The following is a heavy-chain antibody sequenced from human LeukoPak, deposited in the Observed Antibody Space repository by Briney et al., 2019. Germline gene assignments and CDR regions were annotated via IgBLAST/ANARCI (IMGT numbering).Heavy chain of an antibody. J-gene: IGHJ4*02. CDR2: IRYDGSNR. D-gene: IGHD3-10*01. CDR1: GFSFITYG. V-gene: IGHV3-30*02. Sequence: PGGSLRLSCAASGFSFITYGIHWVRQAPGKGLEWVAFIRYDGSNRFYADSVRGRFTISRDNSKNTLYLQMNSLRAEDTAVYYCAKTVLLWFGEFDYWGQGTLVTVSS. CDR3: AKTVLLWFGEFDY.